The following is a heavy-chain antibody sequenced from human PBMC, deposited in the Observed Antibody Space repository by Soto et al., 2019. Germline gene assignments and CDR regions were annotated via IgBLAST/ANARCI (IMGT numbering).Heavy chain of an antibody. CDR1: GGSISSGGYY. Sequence: SETLSLTCTVSGGSISSGGYYWSWILQHPGKGLEWIGYIYYSGSTYYNPSLKSRVTISVDTSKNQFSLKLSSVTAADTAVYYCARVNPYYDSTYNWFDPWGQGTLVTVSS. V-gene: IGHV4-31*03. J-gene: IGHJ5*02. CDR2: IYYSGST. CDR3: ARVNPYYDSTYNWFDP. D-gene: IGHD3-22*01.